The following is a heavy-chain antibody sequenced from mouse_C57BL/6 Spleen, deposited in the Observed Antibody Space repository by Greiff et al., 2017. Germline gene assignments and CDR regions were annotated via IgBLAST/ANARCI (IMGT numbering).Heavy chain of an antibody. V-gene: IGHV5-16*01. CDR3: ARASYDGYLFYYAMDY. D-gene: IGHD2-3*01. CDR2: INYDGSST. J-gene: IGHJ4*01. CDR1: GFTFSDYY. Sequence: EVQVVESEGGLVQPGSSMKLSCTASGFTFSDYYMAWVRQVPEKGLEWVANINYDGSSTYYLDSLKSRFIISRDNAKNILYLQMSSLKSEDTATYYCARASYDGYLFYYAMDYWGQGTSVTVSS.